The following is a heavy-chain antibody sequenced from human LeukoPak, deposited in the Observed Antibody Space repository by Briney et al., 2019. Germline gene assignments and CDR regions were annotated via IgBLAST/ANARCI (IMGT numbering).Heavy chain of an antibody. CDR3: TRAGRHCSGGSCYSFY. Sequence: GGSLRLSCTASGFTFGDYAMSWFRQAPGEGLEWVGFIRSKAHGGTTEYAASVKGRFTISRDDSKSIAYLQMDSLKTEDTAVYYCTRAGRHCSGGSCYSFYWGQGTLVTVSS. J-gene: IGHJ4*02. CDR2: IRSKAHGGTT. CDR1: GFTFGDYA. D-gene: IGHD2-15*01. V-gene: IGHV3-49*03.